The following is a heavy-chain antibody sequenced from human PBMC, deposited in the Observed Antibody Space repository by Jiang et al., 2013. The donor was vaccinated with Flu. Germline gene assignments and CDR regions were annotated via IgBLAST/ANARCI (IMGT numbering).Heavy chain of an antibody. D-gene: IGHD3-10*01. J-gene: IGHJ4*02. CDR2: IYYSGST. Sequence: GPGLVKPSQTLSLTCTVSGGSISSGGYYWSWIRQHPGKGLEWIGYIYYSGSTYYNPSLKSRVTISVDTSKNQFSLKLSSVTAADTAVYYCARVRFGELLSVDFDYWGQGTLVTVSS. V-gene: IGHV4-31*03. CDR3: ARVRFGELLSVDFDY. CDR1: GGSISSGGYY.